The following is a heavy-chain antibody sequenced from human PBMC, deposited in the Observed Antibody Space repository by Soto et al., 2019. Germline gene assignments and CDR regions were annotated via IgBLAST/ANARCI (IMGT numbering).Heavy chain of an antibody. Sequence: VGSLRLSCAASGFIFSRYGMHWVRQAPGKGLEWVAVISYDGSNKHYADSVKGRFTISRDNSKNTLYLQMNSLRAEDTAVYYCAKAHQHYSDLLDYFDYWGQGTLVTVSS. V-gene: IGHV3-30*18. CDR1: GFIFSRYG. D-gene: IGHD3-22*01. CDR2: ISYDGSNK. CDR3: AKAHQHYSDLLDYFDY. J-gene: IGHJ4*02.